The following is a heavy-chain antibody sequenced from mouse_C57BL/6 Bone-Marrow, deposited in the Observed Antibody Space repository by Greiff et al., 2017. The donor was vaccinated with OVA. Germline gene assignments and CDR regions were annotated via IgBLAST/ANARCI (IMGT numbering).Heavy chain of an antibody. CDR3: TRGYSNYYAMDY. CDR1: GYTFTDYE. V-gene: IGHV1-15*01. Sequence: QVHVKQSGAELVRPGASVTLSCKASGYTFTDYEMHWVKQTPVHGLEWIGAIDPETGGTAYSQKFKGKAILTADKSSSTAYMELRSLTSEDSAVYYCTRGYSNYYAMDYWGQGTSVTVSS. CDR2: IDPETGGT. D-gene: IGHD2-5*01. J-gene: IGHJ4*01.